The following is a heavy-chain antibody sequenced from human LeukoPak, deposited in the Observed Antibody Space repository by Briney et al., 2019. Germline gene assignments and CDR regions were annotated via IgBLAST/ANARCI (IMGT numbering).Heavy chain of an antibody. CDR1: GFTVSSNY. V-gene: IGHV3-66*02. J-gene: IGHJ4*02. CDR3: ARDRLVNFYFDY. CDR2: IYSGGST. Sequence: GGSLRLSCAASGFTVSSNYMRWVRQAPGKGLEWVSGIYSGGSTYYAGCVKGRFTISRDNSKNTLYLQMNSLRAEDTVVYYCARDRLVNFYFDYWGQGTLVTVCS.